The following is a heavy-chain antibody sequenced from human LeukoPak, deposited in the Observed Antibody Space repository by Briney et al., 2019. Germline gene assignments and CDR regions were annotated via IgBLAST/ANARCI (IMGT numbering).Heavy chain of an antibody. CDR3: AKVSNGNYAGDAFDI. Sequence: SGASLRLSCAASEFTFSGYAMTWVRQAPGKGLEWVSAISGGGGSTYYADSVKGRFTISRDNSKNTLYLQMSSLRADDTAVYYCAKVSNGNYAGDAFDIWGQGTMVTVSS. V-gene: IGHV3-23*01. CDR1: EFTFSGYA. D-gene: IGHD1-7*01. CDR2: ISGGGGST. J-gene: IGHJ3*02.